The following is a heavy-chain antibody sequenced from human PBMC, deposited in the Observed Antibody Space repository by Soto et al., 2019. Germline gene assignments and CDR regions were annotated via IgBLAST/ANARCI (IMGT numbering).Heavy chain of an antibody. CDR2: ISGSGGST. CDR3: AKGSRFLEWLLYIDCFDP. D-gene: IGHD3-3*01. CDR1: GFTFSSYA. Sequence: GGSLRLSCAASGFTFSSYAMSWVRQAPGKGLEWVSAISGSGGSTYYADSVKGRFTISRDNSKNTLYLQMNSLRAEDTAVYYCAKGSRFLEWLLYIDCFDPWGQGTLVTVS. J-gene: IGHJ5*02. V-gene: IGHV3-23*01.